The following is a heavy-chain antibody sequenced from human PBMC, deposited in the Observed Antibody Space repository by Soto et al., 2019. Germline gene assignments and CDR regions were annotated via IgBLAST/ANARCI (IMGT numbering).Heavy chain of an antibody. Sequence: SETLSLTCAVYGGSFSGYYWSWIRQPPGKGLEWIGEINHSGSTNYNPSLKSRVTISVDTSKNQFSLKLSSVTAADTAVYYCARLGRRGYFDYWGQGTLVTVSS. V-gene: IGHV4-34*01. CDR1: GGSFSGYY. J-gene: IGHJ4*02. D-gene: IGHD3-10*01. CDR2: INHSGST. CDR3: ARLGRRGYFDY.